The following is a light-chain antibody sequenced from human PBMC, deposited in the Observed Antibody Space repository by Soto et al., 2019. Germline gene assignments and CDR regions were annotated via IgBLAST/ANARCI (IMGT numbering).Light chain of an antibody. CDR2: EGS. CDR1: SSDVGSYNL. V-gene: IGLV2-23*01. J-gene: IGLJ2*01. Sequence: QSALTQPASVSGSPGQSITISCTGTSSDVGSYNLVSWYQQHPGKAPKLMIYEGSTRPSGVSNRFSGSKSGNTASLTISGLQAEDEADYYCCSYAGSSTLYVVFGGGTKLTVL. CDR3: CSYAGSSTLYVV.